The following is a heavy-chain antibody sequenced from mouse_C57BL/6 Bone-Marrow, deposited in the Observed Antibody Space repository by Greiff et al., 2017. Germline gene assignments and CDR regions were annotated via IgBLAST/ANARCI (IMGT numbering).Heavy chain of an antibody. CDR1: GYSITSDY. J-gene: IGHJ2*01. V-gene: IGHV3-8*01. CDR3: ARWGITTVVADEDYFDY. D-gene: IGHD1-1*01. CDR2: ISYSGST. Sequence: EVKLQESGPGLAKPSQTLSLTCSVTGYSITSDYWNWIRKFPGNKLEYMGYISYSGSTYYNPSLKSRISITRDTSQNQYYLQLNSVTTEDTATYYWARWGITTVVADEDYFDYWGQGTTLTVSS.